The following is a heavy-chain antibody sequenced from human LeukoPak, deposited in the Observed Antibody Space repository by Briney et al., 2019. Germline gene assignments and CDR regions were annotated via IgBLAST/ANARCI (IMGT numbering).Heavy chain of an antibody. V-gene: IGHV1-2*02. D-gene: IGHD5-12*01. CDR3: ARVEARSSDDSGYPF. CDR1: GCSFPSFY. J-gene: IGHJ4*02. CDR2: INPNNGGT. Sequence: GASVKVSFKASGCSFPSFYVHWVRQAPGQGTEWMGWINPNNGGTKYARKFQGRITLTRDTSITTAYMDLTRLTSNDTAVYYCARVEARSSDDSGYPFWGQGTLVSVSS.